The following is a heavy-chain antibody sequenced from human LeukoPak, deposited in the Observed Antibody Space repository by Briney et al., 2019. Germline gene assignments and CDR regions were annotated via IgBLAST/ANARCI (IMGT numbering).Heavy chain of an antibody. Sequence: GESLKISCKGSGYSFTSYWIGWVRQMPGKGLEWMGIIYPGDSDTRYSPSFQGQVTISADKSISTAYLQWSSLKASDTAMYYFARHVDSTIALADYWGQGTLVTVSS. V-gene: IGHV5-51*01. D-gene: IGHD6-19*01. CDR2: IYPGDSDT. J-gene: IGHJ4*02. CDR1: GYSFTSYW. CDR3: ARHVDSTIALADY.